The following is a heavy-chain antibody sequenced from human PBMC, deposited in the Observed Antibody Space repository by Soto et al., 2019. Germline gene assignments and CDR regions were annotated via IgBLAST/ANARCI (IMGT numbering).Heavy chain of an antibody. V-gene: IGHV3-23*01. J-gene: IGHJ6*03. D-gene: IGHD3-10*01. CDR2: GGSGGSR. CDR3: VKFRGRAYPYYYMDV. Sequence: DVQLLESGGGLVQRGGSLRLSCVTSGFTFSTYGMTWVRQAPGKGLEWVSYGGSGGSRYYAESVKGRFTISRDNSKNTLSLEMNSLRAEDTATYYCVKFRGRAYPYYYMDVWGKGTTVTVSS. CDR1: GFTFSTYG.